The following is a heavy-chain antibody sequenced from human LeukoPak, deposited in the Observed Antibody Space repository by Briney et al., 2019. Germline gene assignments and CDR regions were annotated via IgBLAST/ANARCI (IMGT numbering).Heavy chain of an antibody. CDR3: AKVGRGYCSSTSCYGLGD. J-gene: IGHJ4*02. V-gene: IGHV3-30*02. CDR2: IRYDGNNK. CDR1: GFTFSYYG. D-gene: IGHD2-2*01. Sequence: PRGSLRLSCAASGFTFSYYGMHWVRQAPGKGLEWVAFIRYDGNNKYYADSVKGRFTISRDNSKNTLYLQMNSLRAEDTAVYYCAKVGRGYCSSTSCYGLGDWGQGTLVTVSS.